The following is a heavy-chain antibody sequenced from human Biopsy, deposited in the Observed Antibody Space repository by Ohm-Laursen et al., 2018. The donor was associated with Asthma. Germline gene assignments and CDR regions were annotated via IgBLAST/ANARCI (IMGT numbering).Heavy chain of an antibody. CDR1: GYTFNSAG. J-gene: IGHJ6*02. D-gene: IGHD3-10*01. CDR3: ARAVDYSHYYGIDV. V-gene: IGHV1-18*01. Sequence: SSVKVSCKPSGYTFNSAGITWVRQAPGQGLEWMGWISVYNGNTKVAQKLQDRVTIITDTSTSTAYMELRSLRSDDTAVYFCARAVDYSHYYGIDVWGQGTTVTVS. CDR2: ISVYNGNT.